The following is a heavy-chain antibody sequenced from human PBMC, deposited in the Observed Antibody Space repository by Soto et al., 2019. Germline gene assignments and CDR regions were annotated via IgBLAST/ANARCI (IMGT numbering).Heavy chain of an antibody. CDR3: ARDAFLYSRGAYYDH. Sequence: QVRLVESGGGAVQPGDSLRLSCDASGCTFSTYALHWVRQAPGKGLEWVAFISYTGANQYYADSVKGRFTVSRDNSKNIASLQMTSLKPEDSAVYYWARDAFLYSRGAYYDHWGQGTLVTVSS. CDR2: ISYTGANQ. J-gene: IGHJ4*02. V-gene: IGHV3-30-3*01. D-gene: IGHD4-4*01. CDR1: GCTFSTYA.